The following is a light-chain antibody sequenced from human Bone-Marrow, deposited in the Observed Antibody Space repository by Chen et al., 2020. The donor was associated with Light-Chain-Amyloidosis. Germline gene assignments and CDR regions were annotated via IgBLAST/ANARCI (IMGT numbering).Light chain of an antibody. CDR2: RDT. CDR3: QSADSSGTYEVI. V-gene: IGLV3-25*03. CDR1: DLPTEY. J-gene: IGLJ2*01. Sequence: SYELPQPPSVSVSPGQTARLTCSGDDLPTEYASCYQQKPGQAPVLVIHRDTERPSGISERFSGSSSGTTATLTISGVQAEDEDDYHCQSADSSGTYEVIFGGGTKLTVL.